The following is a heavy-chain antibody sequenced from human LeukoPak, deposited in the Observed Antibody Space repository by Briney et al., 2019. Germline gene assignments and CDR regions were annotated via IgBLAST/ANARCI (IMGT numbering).Heavy chain of an antibody. CDR3: ARDQQWLVLVL. D-gene: IGHD6-19*01. V-gene: IGHV1-69*13. CDR1: GYTFTSYG. CDR2: IIPIFGTA. Sequence: SVKVSCKASGYTFTSYGISWVRQAPGQGLEWMGGIIPIFGTANYAQKFQGRVTITADESTSTAYMELSSLRSEDTAVYYCARDQQWLVLVLWGQGTLVTVSS. J-gene: IGHJ4*02.